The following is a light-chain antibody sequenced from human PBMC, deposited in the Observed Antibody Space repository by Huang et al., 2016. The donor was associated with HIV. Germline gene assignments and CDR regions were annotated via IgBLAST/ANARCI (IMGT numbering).Light chain of an antibody. J-gene: IGKJ2*01. CDR2: DAS. CDR1: QDISNY. V-gene: IGKV1-33*01. CDR3: QHYDDPYT. Sequence: DIQMTQSPSSLSASVGDRVTITCQASQDISNYLSWYQHKPGRAPKPLIFDASSLEPGVPSRFSGSGSGTYFTLTIASLQPEDVATYYCQHYDDPYTFGQGTKLEIK.